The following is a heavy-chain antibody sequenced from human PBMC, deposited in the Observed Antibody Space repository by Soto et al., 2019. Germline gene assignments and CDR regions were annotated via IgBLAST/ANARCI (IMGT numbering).Heavy chain of an antibody. CDR3: ATPRLGRPWAFDI. Sequence: GASVKVSCKASGYTFTSYAIHWVRQAPGQRLEWMGWINAGNGNTKYSQKFQGRVTITRDTSASTAYMELSSLRSEDTAVYYCATPRLGRPWAFDIWGQGTMVTVSS. V-gene: IGHV1-3*01. J-gene: IGHJ3*02. CDR2: INAGNGNT. CDR1: GYTFTSYA. D-gene: IGHD1-26*01.